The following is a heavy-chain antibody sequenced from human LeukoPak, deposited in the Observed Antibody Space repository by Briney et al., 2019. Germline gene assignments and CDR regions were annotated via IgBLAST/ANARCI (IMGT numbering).Heavy chain of an antibody. Sequence: ASVKVSCKASGYTFTSYGISWVRRAPGQGLEWMGWISAYNGNTNYAQKLQGRVTMTTDTSTSTAYMELRSLRSDDTAVYYCASGYGGNSGWYYYYGMDVWGQGTTVTVSS. V-gene: IGHV1-18*01. CDR2: ISAYNGNT. CDR1: GYTFTSYG. J-gene: IGHJ6*02. D-gene: IGHD4-23*01. CDR3: ASGYGGNSGWYYYYGMDV.